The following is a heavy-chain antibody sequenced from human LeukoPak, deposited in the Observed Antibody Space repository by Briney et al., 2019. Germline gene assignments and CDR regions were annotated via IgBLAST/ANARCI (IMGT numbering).Heavy chain of an antibody. Sequence: ASVKVSFKAPGYTFTGYYLQWVRQAPGQGLEWVGYINPNSGVANYAQKFQGRVTVTRDTSMTTAYMELNSLTSDDTAVYYCARAEGIAASPTVDYWGQGTLVTVSS. D-gene: IGHD6-13*01. V-gene: IGHV1-2*02. J-gene: IGHJ4*02. CDR2: INPNSGVA. CDR3: ARAEGIAASPTVDY. CDR1: GYTFTGYY.